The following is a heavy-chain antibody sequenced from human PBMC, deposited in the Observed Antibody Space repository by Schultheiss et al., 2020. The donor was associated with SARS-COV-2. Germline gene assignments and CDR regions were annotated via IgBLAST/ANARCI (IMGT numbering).Heavy chain of an antibody. CDR3: ARDRKYYDFWSGYFGEVEAGVDY. CDR1: GFTFSSYA. V-gene: IGHV3-30*01. J-gene: IGHJ4*02. CDR2: ISYDGSNK. Sequence: GGSLRLSCAASGFTFSSYAMHWVRQAPGKGLEWVAVISYDGSNKYYADSVKGRFTISRDNSKNTLYLQMKSLRAEDTAVYYCARDRKYYDFWSGYFGEVEAGVDYWGQGTLVTVSS. D-gene: IGHD3-3*01.